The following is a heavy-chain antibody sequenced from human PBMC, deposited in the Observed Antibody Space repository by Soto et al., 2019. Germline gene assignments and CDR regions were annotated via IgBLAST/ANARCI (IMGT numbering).Heavy chain of an antibody. CDR1: GFTFSSYW. CDR2: IKQDGSEK. J-gene: IGHJ4*02. CDR3: ARLAIHKATPAY. D-gene: IGHD2-15*01. V-gene: IGHV3-7*03. Sequence: PGGSLRLSCAASGFTFSSYWMSWVRQAPGKGLEWVANIKQDGSEKYYVDSVKGRFTISRDNAKNSLYLQTNSLRAAATAIYYCARLAIHKATPAYWGQGTVVTVSS.